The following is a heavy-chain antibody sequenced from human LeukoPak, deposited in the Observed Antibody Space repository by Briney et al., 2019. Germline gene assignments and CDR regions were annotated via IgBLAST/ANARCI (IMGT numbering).Heavy chain of an antibody. CDR3: ATAPAAADSS. CDR2: INRDGTKT. J-gene: IGHJ5*02. D-gene: IGHD6-13*01. CDR1: GFAFTSFW. V-gene: IGHV3-7*01. Sequence: GGSLRLSCAASGFAFTSFWMTRVRQSPGKGLEWVANINRDGTKTTYVDSVKGRFTISRDNAKNSLFLHMSSLRAGDTAVYYCATAPAAADSSWGQGTLVAVSS.